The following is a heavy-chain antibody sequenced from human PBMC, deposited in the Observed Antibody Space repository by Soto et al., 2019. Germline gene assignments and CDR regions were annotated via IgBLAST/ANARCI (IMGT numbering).Heavy chain of an antibody. D-gene: IGHD3-22*01. J-gene: IGHJ4*02. CDR2: INHSGST. V-gene: IGHV4-34*01. CDR3: ARAGTSYYDSSGYYFYNY. CDR1: GGAFSGYY. Sequence: QVQLQQWDAGLLKPSETLSLTCAVYGGAFSGYYWSWIRQPPGKGLEWIGEINHSGSTNYNPSLKSRVTISVDTSKNQFSLKLSSVTAADTAVYYCARAGTSYYDSSGYYFYNYWGQGTLVTVSS.